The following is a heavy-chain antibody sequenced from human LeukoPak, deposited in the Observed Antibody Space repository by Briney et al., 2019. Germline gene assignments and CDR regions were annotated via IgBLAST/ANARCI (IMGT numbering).Heavy chain of an antibody. V-gene: IGHV4-38-2*02. J-gene: IGHJ2*01. CDR2: IYHGGAT. D-gene: IGHD7-27*01. CDR3: ARVTGIWYFDL. CDR1: GYFISSGYY. Sequence: SETLSLTCTVSGYFISSGYYWGWIRQPPGKGLEWIANIYHGGATYYNPSLKSRVIILVDTSKNQFSLKLSSVTASDTAVYYCARVTGIWYFDLWGRGTLVTVSS.